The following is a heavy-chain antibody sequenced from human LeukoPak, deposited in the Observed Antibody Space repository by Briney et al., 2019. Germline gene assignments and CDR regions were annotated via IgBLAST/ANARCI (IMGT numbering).Heavy chain of an antibody. CDR3: ARYYDILTGYIDY. D-gene: IGHD3-9*01. J-gene: IGHJ4*02. CDR1: GYTFTSYG. CDR2: ISAYNGNA. Sequence: GASVKVSCKASGYTFTSYGISWVRQAPGQGLEWMGWISAYNGNANYAQKLQGRVTMTTDTSTSTAYVELRSLRSDDTAVYYCARYYDILTGYIDYWGQGTLVTVSS. V-gene: IGHV1-18*01.